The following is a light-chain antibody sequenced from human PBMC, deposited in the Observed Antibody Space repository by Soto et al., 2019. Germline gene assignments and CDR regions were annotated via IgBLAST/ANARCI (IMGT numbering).Light chain of an antibody. CDR1: SSDIDGYNF. J-gene: IGLJ1*01. CDR3: SSYAGTYIV. CDR2: DVS. V-gene: IGLV2-8*01. Sequence: QSVLTQPPSASGSPGQSVTISCTGTSSDIDGYNFVSWYQQHPGKAPKLMIYDVSQRPSGVPDRFSGSKSGNTASLTVSGLQAEDEADYYCSSYAGTYIVFGTGTKLTVL.